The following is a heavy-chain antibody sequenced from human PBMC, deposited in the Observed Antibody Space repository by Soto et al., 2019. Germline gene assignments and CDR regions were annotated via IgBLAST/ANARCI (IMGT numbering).Heavy chain of an antibody. CDR3: ARDKGPYNWNAFDY. V-gene: IGHV3-30-3*01. CDR2: ISYDGNNK. D-gene: IGHD1-20*01. Sequence: PGGSLRLSCAASGFTFSSYAMHWVRQAPGKGLEWVAVISYDGNNKYYADSVKGRFTISRDNSKNTQYLKMNSLRAEDTAVYYCARDKGPYNWNAFDYWGQGTLVTVSS. J-gene: IGHJ4*02. CDR1: GFTFSSYA.